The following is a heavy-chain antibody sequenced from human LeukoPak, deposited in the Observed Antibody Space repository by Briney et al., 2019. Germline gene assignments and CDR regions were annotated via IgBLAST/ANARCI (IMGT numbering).Heavy chain of an antibody. CDR3: ARRPVGYYYFYMDV. J-gene: IGHJ6*03. D-gene: IGHD4-23*01. Sequence: ASVKVSCKASGYTFTSYGVSWVRQAPGQGLEWMGWISCYNGNTNYAQKLQGRVTMTTDTSTSRAYMELRSLRSDDTVFYYCARRPVGYYYFYMDVWGKGTSVTVSS. V-gene: IGHV1-18*01. CDR2: ISCYNGNT. CDR1: GYTFTSYG.